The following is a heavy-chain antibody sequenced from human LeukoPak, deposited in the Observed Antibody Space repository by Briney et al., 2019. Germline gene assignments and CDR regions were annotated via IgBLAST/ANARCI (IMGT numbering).Heavy chain of an antibody. CDR3: ARGLGYDSSPLDY. D-gene: IGHD3-22*01. CDR2: INHSGST. CDR1: GGSFSGYY. J-gene: IGHJ4*02. V-gene: IGHV4-34*01. Sequence: SETLSLTCAVYGGSFSGYYWSWIRQPPGKGLEWIGEINHSGSTNYNPSLKSRVTISVDTSKNQSSLKLSSVTAADTAVYYCARGLGYDSSPLDYWGQGTLVTVSS.